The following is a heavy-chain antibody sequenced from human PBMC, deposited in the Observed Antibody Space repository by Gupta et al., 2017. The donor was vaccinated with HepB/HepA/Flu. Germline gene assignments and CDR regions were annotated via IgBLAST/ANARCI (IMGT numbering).Heavy chain of an antibody. D-gene: IGHD3-22*01. CDR2: IGGIVVVT. V-gene: IGHV3-23*01. CDR1: GFTFSSYG. CDR3: AKNGQDGIGYYYAEYFHH. J-gene: IGHJ1*01. Sequence: EVQLLESGGGLVQPGGSLRLSCATSGFTFSSYGMSLVRQATGKGLGWFSGIGGIVVVTTYTTSLKGRLTISKNNSKKTLYLKINNLGAEDRAFYFCAKNGQDGIGYYYAEYFHHWARAPWSPSPQ.